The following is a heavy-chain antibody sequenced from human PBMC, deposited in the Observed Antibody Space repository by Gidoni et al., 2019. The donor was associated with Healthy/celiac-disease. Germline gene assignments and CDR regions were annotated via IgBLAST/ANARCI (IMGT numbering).Heavy chain of an antibody. J-gene: IGHJ4*02. CDR3: ARLSAIDYVWGSYRYQDY. D-gene: IGHD3-16*02. CDR2: ISSSSIYI. CDR1: GFTFSSYI. Sequence: EVQLVESGGGLVKTGGSLRLSCAASGFTFSSYIMNWVRQAPGKGLDWVSSISSSSIYIYYADSVKGRFTISRDNAKNSLYLQMNSLRAEDTAVYYCARLSAIDYVWGSYRYQDYWGQGTLVTVSS. V-gene: IGHV3-21*01.